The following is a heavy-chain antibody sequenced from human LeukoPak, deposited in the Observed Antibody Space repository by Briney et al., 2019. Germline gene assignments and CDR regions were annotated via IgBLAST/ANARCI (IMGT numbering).Heavy chain of an antibody. Sequence: GGSLRLSCAASGLTFSTYGMSWVRQAPGKGLEWVSAISGSGGYTYYADSVKGRLTISRDNSKNTLYLQMNSLRAEDTAVYYCAKGESKDYLNYFDYLNYFDHWGQGALVTVSS. V-gene: IGHV3-23*01. J-gene: IGHJ4*02. CDR3: AKGESKDYLNYFDYLNYFDH. CDR2: ISGSGGYT. D-gene: IGHD2/OR15-2a*01. CDR1: GLTFSTYG.